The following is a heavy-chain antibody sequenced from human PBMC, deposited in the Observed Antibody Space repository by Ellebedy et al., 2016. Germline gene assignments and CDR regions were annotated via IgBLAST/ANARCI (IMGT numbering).Heavy chain of an antibody. Sequence: ASVKVSXXASGYTFTSYGISWVRQAPGQGLEWMGWISAYNGNTNYAQKLQGRVTMTTDTSTSTAYMELRSLRSDDTAVYYCARSLIDTIFGVVINPLHFDYWGQGTLVTVSS. CDR3: ARSLIDTIFGVVINPLHFDY. V-gene: IGHV1-18*01. CDR2: ISAYNGNT. D-gene: IGHD3-3*01. J-gene: IGHJ4*02. CDR1: GYTFTSYG.